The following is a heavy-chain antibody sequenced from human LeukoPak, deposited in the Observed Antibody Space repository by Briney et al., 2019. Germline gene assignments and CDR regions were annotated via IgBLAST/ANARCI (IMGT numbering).Heavy chain of an antibody. J-gene: IGHJ4*02. D-gene: IGHD3-22*01. CDR3: AKSPHYYDSSGLEGY. CDR2: ISGSGGST. Sequence: GGPLRLSCAASGFTFSSYAMSWVRQAPGKGLEWVSAISGSGGSTYYADSVKGRFTISRDNSKNTLYLRMNSLRAEDTAVYYCAKSPHYYDSSGLEGYWGQGTLVTVSS. CDR1: GFTFSSYA. V-gene: IGHV3-23*01.